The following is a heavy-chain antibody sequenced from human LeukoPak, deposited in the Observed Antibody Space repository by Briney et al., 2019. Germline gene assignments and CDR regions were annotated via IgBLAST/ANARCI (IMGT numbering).Heavy chain of an antibody. D-gene: IGHD6-6*01. Sequence: SETLSLTCTVSGGSISSYYWSWIRQPPGKGLEWIGYIYYSGSTNYNPSLKSRVIISVDTSKNQFSLKLSSVTAADTAVYYCAAIAARSDWFDPWGQGTLVTVSS. CDR3: AAIAARSDWFDP. CDR1: GGSISSYY. V-gene: IGHV4-59*01. J-gene: IGHJ5*02. CDR2: IYYSGST.